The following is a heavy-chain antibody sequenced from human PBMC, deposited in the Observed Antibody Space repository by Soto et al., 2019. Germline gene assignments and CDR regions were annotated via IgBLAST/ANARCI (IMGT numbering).Heavy chain of an antibody. CDR2: IKSKTDGGTT. D-gene: IGHD5-18*01. V-gene: IGHV3-15*07. J-gene: IGHJ5*02. CDR1: GFTYSHAW. CDR3: ATDLRYGDWFDP. Sequence: GGSLRLSCAGSGFTYSHAWLHWVRQAPGKGLEWVGRIKSKTDGGTTDYAAPVKGRFTISRDDSKNTMFLLMNSLIIEDTAVYFCATDLRYGDWFDPWGQGTLVTVSS.